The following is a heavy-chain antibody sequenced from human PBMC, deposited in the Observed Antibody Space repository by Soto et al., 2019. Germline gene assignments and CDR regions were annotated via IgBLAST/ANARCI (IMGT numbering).Heavy chain of an antibody. V-gene: IGHV3-30*18. CDR1: GFTFSSYG. CDR3: AKDLQRIQLWGYFVY. Sequence: GGSLRLSCAASGFTFSSYGMHWVRQAPGKGLEWVAVISYDGSNKYYADSVKGRFTISRDNSKNTLYLQMNSLRAEDTAVYYCAKDLQRIQLWGYFVYRGRRTLVPVSS. CDR2: ISYDGSNK. J-gene: IGHJ4*02. D-gene: IGHD5-18*01.